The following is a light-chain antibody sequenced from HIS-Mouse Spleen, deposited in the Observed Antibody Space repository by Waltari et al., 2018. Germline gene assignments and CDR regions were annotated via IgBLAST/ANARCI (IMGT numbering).Light chain of an antibody. J-gene: IGLJ2*01. CDR1: SSDVGGYNY. Sequence: QSALTQPRSVSGSPGQSVTISCTGTSSDVGGYNYVSWYQQHPGKAPKLMFYDVSKRPSGVPDRFYGSKSGNTASLTISGLQAEDEADYYCCSYAGSYTLVFGGGTKLTVL. CDR2: DVS. V-gene: IGLV2-11*01. CDR3: CSYAGSYTLV.